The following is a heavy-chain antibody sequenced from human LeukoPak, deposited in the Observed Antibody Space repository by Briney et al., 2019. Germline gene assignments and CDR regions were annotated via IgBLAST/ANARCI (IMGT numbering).Heavy chain of an antibody. J-gene: IGHJ4*02. CDR1: GFTFRSYA. D-gene: IGHD2-8*01. CDR2: ISTSGGTT. V-gene: IGHV3-23*01. CDR3: AKDLEILYLRR. Sequence: GGSLRLSCAASGFTFRSYAMSWVRQAPGKGLEWVSAISTSGGTTYYADSVKGRFTISRDNSKNTLYLQMNSLRAEDTAVYYCAKDLEILYLRRWGQGTLVTVSS.